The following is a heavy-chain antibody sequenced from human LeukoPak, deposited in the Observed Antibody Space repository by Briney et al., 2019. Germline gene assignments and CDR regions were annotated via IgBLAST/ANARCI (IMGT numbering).Heavy chain of an antibody. CDR3: AKGGYYYGSGSYYTDY. D-gene: IGHD3-10*01. Sequence: GGSLRLSCAASGFTFSSYAMSWVRQAPGRGLEWVSSISGSGSSTYYADSVKGRFTISRDNSKNTLYLQMNSLRAEDTAVYYCAKGGYYYGSGSYYTDYWGQGTLVTVSS. CDR1: GFTFSSYA. V-gene: IGHV3-23*01. J-gene: IGHJ4*02. CDR2: ISGSGSST.